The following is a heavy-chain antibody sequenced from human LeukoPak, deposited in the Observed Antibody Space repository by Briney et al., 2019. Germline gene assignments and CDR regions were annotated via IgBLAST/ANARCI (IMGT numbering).Heavy chain of an antibody. CDR2: ISLIGRT. J-gene: IGHJ4*02. V-gene: IGHV4-4*02. D-gene: IGHD1-26*01. Sequence: PSETLSLTCGVSGGSISSINWWSWVRQVPGQGLEWIGEISLIGRTNYNPSLNSRLTLSLDESRNQVSLNLTSVTAADTAIYYCSGESGPFCPFGYWGQGTLVVVPS. CDR3: SGESGPFCPFGY. CDR1: GGSISSINW.